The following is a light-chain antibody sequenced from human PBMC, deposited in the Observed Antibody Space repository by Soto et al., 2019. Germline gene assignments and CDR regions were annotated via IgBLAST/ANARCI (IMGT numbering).Light chain of an antibody. CDR3: QQYNIRPYT. J-gene: IGKJ2*01. CDR2: GAS. Sequence: EIMMTQSPDTLSVSPGERATVSCRASQSISSDFAWFQLKPGQAPRLLIYGASTRAPDVPDRFSGSGSGTEFTLTISSLQSEDFAVYYCQQYNIRPYTFGQGTKLEIK. CDR1: QSISSD. V-gene: IGKV3-15*01.